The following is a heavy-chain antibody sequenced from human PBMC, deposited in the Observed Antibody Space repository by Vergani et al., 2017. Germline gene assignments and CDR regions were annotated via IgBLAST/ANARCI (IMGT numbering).Heavy chain of an antibody. V-gene: IGHV4-61*01. CDR2: IYYSGST. CDR1: GGSISSSSYY. J-gene: IGHJ3*02. Sequence: QLQLQESGPGLVKPSETLSLTCTVSGGSISSSSYYWSWIRQPPGKGLEWIGYIYYSGSTNYNPSLKSRVTISVDTSKNQFSLKLSSVTAADTAVYYCARDRRYYVSSGETDAFDIWGQGTMVTVSS. CDR3: ARDRRYYVSSGETDAFDI. D-gene: IGHD3-22*01.